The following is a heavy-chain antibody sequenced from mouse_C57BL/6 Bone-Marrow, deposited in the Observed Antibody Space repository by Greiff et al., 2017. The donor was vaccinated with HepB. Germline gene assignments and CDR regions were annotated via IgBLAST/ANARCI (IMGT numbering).Heavy chain of an antibody. D-gene: IGHD1-1*01. V-gene: IGHV10-1*01. Sequence: EVQGVESGGGLVQPKGSLKLSCAASGFSFNTYAMNWVRQAPGKGLEWVARIRSKSNNYATYYADSVKDRFTISRDDSESMLYLQMNNLKTEDTAMYYCVSPGRLLRDHYYAMDYWGQGTSVTVSS. CDR2: IRSKSNNYAT. J-gene: IGHJ4*01. CDR3: VSPGRLLRDHYYAMDY. CDR1: GFSFNTYA.